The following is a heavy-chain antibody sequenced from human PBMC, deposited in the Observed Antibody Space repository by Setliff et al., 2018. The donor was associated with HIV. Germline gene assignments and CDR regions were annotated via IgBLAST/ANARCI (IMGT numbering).Heavy chain of an antibody. CDR2: IIPIFGTA. Sequence: SVKVSCKASGGTFSTYAISWVRQAPGQGLEWMGGIIPIFGTANYDQRFQGRVTITADETTSTAYMELSSLRSEDTAVYFCARDPVSDNSATPYYFDYWGQERWSPSPQ. CDR3: ARDPVSDNSATPYYFDY. V-gene: IGHV1-69*13. D-gene: IGHD2-21*01. CDR1: GGTFSTYA. J-gene: IGHJ4*01.